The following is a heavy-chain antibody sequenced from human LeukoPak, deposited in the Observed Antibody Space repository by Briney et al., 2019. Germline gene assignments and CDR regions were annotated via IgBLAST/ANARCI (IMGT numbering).Heavy chain of an antibody. J-gene: IGHJ6*03. CDR1: GGTFSSYA. D-gene: IGHD5-12*01. CDR3: ASGGYDPLVWYYYMDV. V-gene: IGHV1-69*06. Sequence: ASVKVSCKASGGTFSSYAISWVRQAPGQGLEWMGGIIPIFGTANYAQKFQGRVTITADKSTTIAYMELSSLRSEDTAVYYCASGGYDPLVWYYYMDVWGKGTTVTVSS. CDR2: IIPIFGTA.